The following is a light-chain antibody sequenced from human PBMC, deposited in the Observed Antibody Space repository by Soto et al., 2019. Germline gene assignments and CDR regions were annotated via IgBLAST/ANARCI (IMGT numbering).Light chain of an antibody. Sequence: DIQVTQSPSSLSASLGDRVSITCRASRDISNYLAWYQQKPGQVPRLLISGASTLHSGVPSRFSCSGSGTDFTLTIPSLQPEDIATYFCQKYDTAPLTFGGGTKVEI. CDR2: GAS. CDR3: QKYDTAPLT. CDR1: RDISNY. V-gene: IGKV1-27*01. J-gene: IGKJ4*01.